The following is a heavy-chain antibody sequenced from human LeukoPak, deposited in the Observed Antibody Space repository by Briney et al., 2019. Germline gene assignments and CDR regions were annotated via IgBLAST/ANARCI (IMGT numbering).Heavy chain of an antibody. D-gene: IGHD3-22*01. V-gene: IGHV1-69*13. CDR1: GGTFSSYA. Sequence: GASVKVSCKASGGTFSSYAISWVRQAPGQGLEWMGGIIPIFGTANHAQKFQGRVTITADESTSTAYMELSSLRSEDTAVYYCARVAIPFYDSSALAAFDIWGQGTMVTVSS. J-gene: IGHJ3*02. CDR3: ARVAIPFYDSSALAAFDI. CDR2: IIPIFGTA.